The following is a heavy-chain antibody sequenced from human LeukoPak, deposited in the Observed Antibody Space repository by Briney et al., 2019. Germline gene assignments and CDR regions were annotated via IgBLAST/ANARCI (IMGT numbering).Heavy chain of an antibody. CDR1: GGSISNYY. J-gene: IGHJ4*02. Sequence: PSETLSLTCTVSGGSISNYYWTWIRQPAGKGLEWIGRIYTSGSTNYNPSLKSRVTISVDTSKNQFSLKLSSVTAADTAVYYCARDGDYCSGGSCYSIWGQGTLVTVSS. V-gene: IGHV4-4*07. D-gene: IGHD2-15*01. CDR2: IYTSGST. CDR3: ARDGDYCSGGSCYSI.